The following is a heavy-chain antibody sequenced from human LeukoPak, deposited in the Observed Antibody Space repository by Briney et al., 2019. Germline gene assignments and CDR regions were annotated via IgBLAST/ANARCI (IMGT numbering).Heavy chain of an antibody. D-gene: IGHD3-10*01. CDR3: AKDRPNYYGRDGLYYTRGGDT. J-gene: IGHJ5*02. V-gene: IGHV3-23*01. CDR2: PSCYGEIT. Sequence: GVSLSLSCAGSSFTFSNYARRRVPPAAGKGREWVSIPSCYGEITFYADSVKGRFTISRDNSKSTLYLQMNSLRVDDTAIYYCAKDRPNYYGRDGLYYTRGGDTWGRGTLVTVSS. CDR1: SFTFSNYA.